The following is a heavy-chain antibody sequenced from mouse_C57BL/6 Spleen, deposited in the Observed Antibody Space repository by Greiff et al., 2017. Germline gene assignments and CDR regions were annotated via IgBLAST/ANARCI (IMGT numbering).Heavy chain of an antibody. CDR2: IRLKSDNYAT. CDR3: TGHYYDYDGYY. CDR1: GFTFSNYW. Sequence: EVMLVESGGGLVQPGGSMKLSCVASGFTFSNYWMNWVRQSPEKGLEWVAQIRLKSDNYATHYAESVKGRFTISRDDSKSSVYLQMNNLSAEETGIYYCTGHYYDYDGYYWGQGTTLTVSS. V-gene: IGHV6-3*01. J-gene: IGHJ2*01. D-gene: IGHD2-4*01.